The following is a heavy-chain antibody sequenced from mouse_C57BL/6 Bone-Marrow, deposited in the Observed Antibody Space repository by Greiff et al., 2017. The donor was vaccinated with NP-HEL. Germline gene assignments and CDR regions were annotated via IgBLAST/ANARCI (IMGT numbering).Heavy chain of an antibody. J-gene: IGHJ2*01. Sequence: VQLQQSGAELVRPGASVKLSCTASGFNIKDDYMHWVKQRPEQGLEWIGWIYPENGDTEYASKFQGKATITADTSSNTAYLQLSSLTSEDTAVYYCTTGYYEDYWGQGTTLTVSS. CDR2: IYPENGDT. V-gene: IGHV14-4*01. CDR3: TTGYYEDY. D-gene: IGHD1-1*01. CDR1: GFNIKDDY.